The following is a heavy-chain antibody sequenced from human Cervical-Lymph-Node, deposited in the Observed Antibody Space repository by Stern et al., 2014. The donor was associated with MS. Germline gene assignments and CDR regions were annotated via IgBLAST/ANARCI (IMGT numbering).Heavy chain of an antibody. Sequence: QLQLVQSGAEVKKPGASVKVSCRASGYTFTRHYMHWVRQAPGQGLEWMGIINPSGDTSSYAPKFQGRVTMTRDTSTSTVYMELSSLRSDDTAVYYCCRGGGGVIHTAVFDNWGQGTLVTVSS. J-gene: IGHJ4*02. CDR3: CRGGGGVIHTAVFDN. CDR1: GYTFTRHY. D-gene: IGHD2-21*02. V-gene: IGHV1-46*03. CDR2: INPSGDTS.